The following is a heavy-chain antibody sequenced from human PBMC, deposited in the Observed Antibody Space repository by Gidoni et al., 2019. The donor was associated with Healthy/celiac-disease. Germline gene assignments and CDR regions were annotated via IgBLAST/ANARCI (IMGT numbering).Heavy chain of an antibody. D-gene: IGHD6-6*01. J-gene: IGHJ4*02. CDR1: GARVSSNSAA. CDR2: TSYRSKWYN. CDR3: ARTAGSSSIRRPYFDY. Sequence: QVQLQQSGPGLVTPSQTLSLTCAISGARVSSNSAAWNWIRQSPSRGLEWLGRTSYRSKWYNDYAVSVKSRITSNPDTSKNQFSLQLNSVTPEDTAVYYCARTAGSSSIRRPYFDYWGQGTLVTVSS. V-gene: IGHV6-1*01.